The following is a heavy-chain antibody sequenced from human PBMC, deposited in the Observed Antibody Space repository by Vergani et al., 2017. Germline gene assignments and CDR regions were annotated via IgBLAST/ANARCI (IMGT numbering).Heavy chain of an antibody. CDR3: AKDLGCSSTSCYGVSGY. J-gene: IGHJ4*02. Sequence: VQLLESGGGLVQPGGSLRLSCAASGFTFSSYGMHWVRQAPGKGLEWVAVISYDGSNKYYADSVKGRFTISRDNSKNTLYLQMNSLRAEDTAVYYCAKDLGCSSTSCYGVSGYWGQGTLVTVSS. D-gene: IGHD2-2*01. CDR2: ISYDGSNK. CDR1: GFTFSSYG. V-gene: IGHV3-30*18.